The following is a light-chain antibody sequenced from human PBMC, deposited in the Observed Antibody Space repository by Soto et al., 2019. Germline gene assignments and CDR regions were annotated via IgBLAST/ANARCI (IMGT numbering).Light chain of an antibody. CDR2: EVS. J-gene: IGLJ1*01. V-gene: IGLV2-14*01. Sequence: QSALIQPPSVSGSSGQSVTISCTGTSSDVGSYDYVSWYQQHPGKAPKLMIYEVSNRPSGVSNRFSGSKSGNTASLTISGLQAEDETDYYCFSYASSGTYVFGTGTKVTVL. CDR1: SSDVGSYDY. CDR3: FSYASSGTYV.